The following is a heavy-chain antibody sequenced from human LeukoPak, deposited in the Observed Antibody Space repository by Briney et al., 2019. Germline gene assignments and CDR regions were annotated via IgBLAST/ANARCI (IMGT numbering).Heavy chain of an antibody. J-gene: IGHJ3*02. V-gene: IGHV4-59*08. CDR3: ARPGIAAAGTLAFDI. D-gene: IGHD6-13*01. CDR2: IYYSGST. Sequence: PSETLSLTCTVSGGSISSYYWSWIRQPPGKGLEWIGYIYYSGSTNYNPSLKGRVTISVDTSKNQFSLKLSSVTAADTAVYYCARPGIAAAGTLAFDIWGQGTMVTVSS. CDR1: GGSISSYY.